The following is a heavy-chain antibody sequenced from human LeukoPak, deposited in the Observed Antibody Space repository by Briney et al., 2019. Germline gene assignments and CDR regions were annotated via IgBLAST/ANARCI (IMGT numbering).Heavy chain of an antibody. V-gene: IGHV4-39*07. J-gene: IGHJ4*02. CDR2: IYYSGST. CDR3: ARSYSSSPAGY. D-gene: IGHD6-13*01. CDR1: GGSISSSSYY. Sequence: SETLSLTCTVSGGSISSSSYYWGWIRQPPGKGLEWIGGIYYSGSTYYNPSLKSRVTISVDTSKNQFSLKLSSVTAADTAVYYCARSYSSSPAGYWGQGTLDTVSS.